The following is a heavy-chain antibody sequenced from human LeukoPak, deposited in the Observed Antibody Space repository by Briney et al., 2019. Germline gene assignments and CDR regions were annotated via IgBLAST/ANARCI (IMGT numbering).Heavy chain of an antibody. D-gene: IGHD1-26*01. CDR3: ARDRPVGATTYGMDV. V-gene: IGHV4-61*02. CDR1: GGSISSGSYY. Sequence: PSETLSLTCTVSGGSISSGSYYWSWIRQPAGKGLEWIGRICTSGSTNYNPSLKSRVTISVDTSKNQFSLKLSSVTAADTAVYYCARDRPVGATTYGMDVWGQGTTVTVSS. CDR2: ICTSGST. J-gene: IGHJ6*02.